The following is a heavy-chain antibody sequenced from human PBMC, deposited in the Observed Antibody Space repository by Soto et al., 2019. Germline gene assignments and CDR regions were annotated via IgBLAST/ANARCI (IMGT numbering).Heavy chain of an antibody. J-gene: IGHJ4*02. Sequence: QVQLVESGGGVVQPGRSLRLSCAASRFTFSNYGMHWVRQTPGKGLEWVAVISYDGSNKYYADSVKGRFTISRDNSKNTLYLQMNSLRAEDTAVYYCVKGGYHYFDYRGQGTLVTVSS. CDR1: RFTFSNYG. CDR2: ISYDGSNK. V-gene: IGHV3-30*18. D-gene: IGHD5-12*01. CDR3: VKGGYHYFDY.